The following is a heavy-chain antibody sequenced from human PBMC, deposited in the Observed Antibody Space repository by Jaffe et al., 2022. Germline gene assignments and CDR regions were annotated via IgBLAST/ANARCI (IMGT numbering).Heavy chain of an antibody. Sequence: QVQLQESGPGLVKPSQTLSLTCTVSGGSISSGSYYWSWIRQPAGKGLEWIGRIYTSGSTNYNPSLKSRVTISVDTSKNQFSLKLSSVTAADTAVYYCARGSWDYYDSSGYYEYYFDYWGQGTLVTVSS. J-gene: IGHJ4*02. CDR3: ARGSWDYYDSSGYYEYYFDY. CDR2: IYTSGST. V-gene: IGHV4-61*02. D-gene: IGHD3-22*01. CDR1: GGSISSGSYY.